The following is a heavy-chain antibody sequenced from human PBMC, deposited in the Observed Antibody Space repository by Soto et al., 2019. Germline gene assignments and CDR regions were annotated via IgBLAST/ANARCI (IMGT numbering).Heavy chain of an antibody. D-gene: IGHD3-3*01. J-gene: IGHJ4*02. Sequence: QVQLVESGGGVVQPGRSLRLSCAASGFTFSTYAMHWVRQAPGKGLEWVAVISYDGSNKYYTDSVKGRFTISRDNSKNTLYLQMNSLRAEDTAVYYCARHKSDLRFLEWSYYFDSWGQGTLVTVSS. CDR2: ISYDGSNK. V-gene: IGHV3-30-3*01. CDR3: ARHKSDLRFLEWSYYFDS. CDR1: GFTFSTYA.